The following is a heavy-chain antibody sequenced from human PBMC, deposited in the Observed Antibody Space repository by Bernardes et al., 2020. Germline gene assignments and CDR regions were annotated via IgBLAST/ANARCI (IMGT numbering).Heavy chain of an antibody. V-gene: IGHV3-7*01. CDR1: GFTFRSDW. CDR3: ARGGDYDFWSDEVTRFDY. J-gene: IGHJ4*02. CDR2: IKQDGSEK. Sequence: GGSMRLSCAASGFTFRSDWRSWVRQAPGKGLEWVANIKQDGSEKYYEDSVKGRFTISRDNAKNSLYLQMNSLRAEDTAVYYCARGGDYDFWSDEVTRFDYWGQGTLGTVSS. D-gene: IGHD3-3*01.